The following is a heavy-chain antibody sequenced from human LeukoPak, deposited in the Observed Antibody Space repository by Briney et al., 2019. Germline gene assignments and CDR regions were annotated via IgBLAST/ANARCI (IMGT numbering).Heavy chain of an antibody. CDR1: GGSISSYY. CDR3: ARSGYSGYDPSGY. D-gene: IGHD5-12*01. CDR2: IYYSGST. V-gene: IGHV4-59*01. Sequence: PSETLSLTCTVSGGSISSYYWSWIRQPPGQGLEWIGYIYYSGSTNSNPSLKRRVTISVDTSKNQFSLKLSSVTAADTAVYYCARSGYSGYDPSGYWGQGTLVTVSS. J-gene: IGHJ4*02.